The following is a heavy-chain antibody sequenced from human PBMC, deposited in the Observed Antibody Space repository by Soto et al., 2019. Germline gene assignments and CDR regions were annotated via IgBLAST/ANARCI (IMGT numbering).Heavy chain of an antibody. CDR3: ARGGEEWELSFSSQN. J-gene: IGHJ4*02. D-gene: IGHD1-26*01. CDR1: GGTFSSYA. Sequence: QVQLVQSGAEVKKPGSSVKVSCKASGGTFSSYAISWVRQAPGQGLEWMGGIIPIFGTANYAQKFQGRVTITEDESTIPAYMELSSLRSEDTAVYYCARGGEEWELSFSSQNWGQGTLVTVSS. V-gene: IGHV1-69*01. CDR2: IIPIFGTA.